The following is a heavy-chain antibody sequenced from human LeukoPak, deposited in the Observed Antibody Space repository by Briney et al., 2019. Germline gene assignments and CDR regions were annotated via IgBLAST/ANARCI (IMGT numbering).Heavy chain of an antibody. J-gene: IGHJ4*02. Sequence: GGSLRLSCAASGFTFSTYGMHWVRQAPGKGLEWVALIWHDGSKEQYADSVRGRFTISRDNSKNTLYLEMNSLRGEDTAVYFCARGQSGSLVDYWGQGTLVTVSS. D-gene: IGHD1-26*01. CDR2: IWHDGSKE. CDR3: ARGQSGSLVDY. CDR1: GFTFSTYG. V-gene: IGHV3-33*01.